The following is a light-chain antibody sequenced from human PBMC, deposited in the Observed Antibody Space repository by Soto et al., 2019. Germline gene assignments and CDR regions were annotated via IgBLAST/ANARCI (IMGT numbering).Light chain of an antibody. Sequence: VLLTQSPVTLSLSPGERATLSCRASQSVRGLLAWYQQKPGQAPRLLIYDAYNRATGIPPRFSGSGSGTDFTLTISSLEPEDSAVYYCQQRHMWPITFGHGTRLPI. V-gene: IGKV3-11*01. J-gene: IGKJ5*01. CDR3: QQRHMWPIT. CDR2: DAY. CDR1: QSVRGL.